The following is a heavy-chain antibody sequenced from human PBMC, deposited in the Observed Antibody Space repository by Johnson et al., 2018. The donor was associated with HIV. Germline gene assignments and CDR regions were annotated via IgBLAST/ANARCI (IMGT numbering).Heavy chain of an antibody. D-gene: IGHD3-3*01. CDR3: ARDRRITIFGSGRAVQSNDAFDI. J-gene: IGHJ3*02. CDR1: GFTFSTYG. Sequence: QVHLVESGGGVVQPGGSLRLSCAASGFTFSTYGMHWVRQAPGKGLEWVTFIRYDGSNKYYADSVKGRFTISRANSKNTLYLQMNSLRAEDTAVYYCARDRRITIFGSGRAVQSNDAFDIWGQGTMVTVSS. CDR2: IRYDGSNK. V-gene: IGHV3-30*02.